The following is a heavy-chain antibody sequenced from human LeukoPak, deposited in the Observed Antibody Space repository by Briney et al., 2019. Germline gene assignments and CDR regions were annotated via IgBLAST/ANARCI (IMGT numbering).Heavy chain of an antibody. D-gene: IGHD4-17*01. J-gene: IGHJ3*02. CDR3: ARDRTDYGSFDI. CDR2: LSHTSSYT. Sequence: PGGSLRLSCAASGFTFSDYYMNWIRQAPGKGLEWVSYLSHTSSYTNYADSVEGRFTISRDNAKNSLYLQMNSLRAEDTALYYCARDRTDYGSFDIWGQGTMVTVSS. CDR1: GFTFSDYY. V-gene: IGHV3-11*06.